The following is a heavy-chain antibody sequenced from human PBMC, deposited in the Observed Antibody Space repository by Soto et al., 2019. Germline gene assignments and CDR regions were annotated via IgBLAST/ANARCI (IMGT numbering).Heavy chain of an antibody. CDR3: TAGIYYDILTGYHNVAY. CDR2: IKSKTDGGTA. V-gene: IGHV3-15*01. Sequence: GGSLRLSCVASGFNLSHPWMTWVRQAAGKELEWVGRIKSKTDGGTADYAAPVKDRATISRDDSKNSVYLQMNTLKTEDTAVYYCTAGIYYDILTGYHNVAYWGQGALVTVSS. CDR1: GFNLSHPW. D-gene: IGHD3-9*01. J-gene: IGHJ4*02.